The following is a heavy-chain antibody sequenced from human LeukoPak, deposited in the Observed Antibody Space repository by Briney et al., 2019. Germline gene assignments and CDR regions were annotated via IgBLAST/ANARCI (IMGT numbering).Heavy chain of an antibody. V-gene: IGHV3-21*01. CDR1: GFTFRSYN. CDR3: ARGASRADY. CDR2: ISSSSGYI. J-gene: IGHJ4*02. Sequence: GGSLRLSCAASGFTFRSYNMNWVRQAPGKRPEWVSSISSSSGYIYYADSVKGRFTISRDNAKNSLYLQMNSLRAEDTALYYCARGASRADYWGQGTLVTVSS.